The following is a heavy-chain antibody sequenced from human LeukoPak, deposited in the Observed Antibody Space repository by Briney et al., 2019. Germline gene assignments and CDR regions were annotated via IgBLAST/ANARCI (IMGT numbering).Heavy chain of an antibody. D-gene: IGHD3-22*01. CDR1: TASISSSSYY. J-gene: IGHJ4*02. CDR3: ARGSGYYYGEFDY. V-gene: IGHV4-39*02. CDR2: SYYSGSA. Sequence: PSETVSLTCTVSTASISSSSYYWRGIRQPPGKGLECIRSSYYSGSAYYNPSLKCRVTISVDTSRNHFSLGLRSVTAADTAVYYCARGSGYYYGEFDYWGQGTLVTVSS.